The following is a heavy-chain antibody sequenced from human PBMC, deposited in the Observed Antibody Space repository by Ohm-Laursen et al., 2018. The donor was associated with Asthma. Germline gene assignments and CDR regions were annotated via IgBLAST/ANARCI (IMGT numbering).Heavy chain of an antibody. D-gene: IGHD1-26*01. J-gene: IGHJ4*02. CDR2: LITDGSGT. CDR3: ARARSGSSYDY. CDR1: GFTFSSYW. Sequence: SLRLSCAASGFTFSSYWMHWVRQAPGKGPVWVSRLITDGSGTWYADSVKGRFTISRDNAKNTLYLQMNSLRAEDTAVYYCARARSGSSYDYWGQGTLVTVSS. V-gene: IGHV3-74*01.